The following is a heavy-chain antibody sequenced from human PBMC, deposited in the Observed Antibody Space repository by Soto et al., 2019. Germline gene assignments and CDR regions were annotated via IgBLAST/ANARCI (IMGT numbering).Heavy chain of an antibody. V-gene: IGHV1-3*04. Sequence: QVQLVQSGAEVKKPGASVRVSCKPSGYTFTTYAMHWVRQAPGQRLEWMGWISTDNGNTKYSQKFPGSVTITRDTSASIAYMELSSLRSEDTAVYYCARSSGNYDNAFDIWGQGTMVSVS. CDR1: GYTFTTYA. CDR3: ARSSGNYDNAFDI. J-gene: IGHJ3*02. D-gene: IGHD1-26*01. CDR2: ISTDNGNT.